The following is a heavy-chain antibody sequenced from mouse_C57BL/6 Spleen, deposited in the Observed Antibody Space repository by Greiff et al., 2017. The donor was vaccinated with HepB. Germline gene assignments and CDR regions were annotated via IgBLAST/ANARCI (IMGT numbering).Heavy chain of an antibody. CDR1: GFNIKDDY. V-gene: IGHV14-4*01. CDR2: IDPENGDT. CDR3: TTVTTVVAHYYAMDY. D-gene: IGHD1-1*01. Sequence: EVQLQQSGAELVRPGASVKLSCTASGFNIKDDYMHWVKQRPEQGLEWIGWIDPENGDTEYASKFQGKATITADTSSNTAYLLLSSLTSEDTAVYYCTTVTTVVAHYYAMDYWGQGTSVTVSS. J-gene: IGHJ4*01.